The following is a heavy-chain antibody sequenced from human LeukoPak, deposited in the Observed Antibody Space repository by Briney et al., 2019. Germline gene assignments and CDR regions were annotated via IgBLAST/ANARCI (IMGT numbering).Heavy chain of an antibody. CDR3: ARVGWSGYYTSYYFDY. J-gene: IGHJ4*02. Sequence: SETLSLTCTVSGGYISSYHWSWIRQPAGKRLECIGRIYTSGSTNYNPSLKSRVTMSVDTSKNQFSLKLSSVTAADTAVYYCARVGWSGYYTSYYFDYWGQGTLVTVSS. CDR1: GGYISSYH. V-gene: IGHV4-4*07. CDR2: IYTSGST. D-gene: IGHD3-3*01.